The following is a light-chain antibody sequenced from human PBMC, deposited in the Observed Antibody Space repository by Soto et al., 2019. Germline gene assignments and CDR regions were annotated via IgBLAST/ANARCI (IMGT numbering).Light chain of an antibody. Sequence: QSALTQPASVSGSPGQSITISCTGTSSDVGGYNYVSWYQQHPGKAPKLMIYEVSNRPSGVSHRFSGSKSGNTASLTISGRQAEDEADYYCTSYASSSLYVFGTGTKLPVL. V-gene: IGLV2-14*01. J-gene: IGLJ1*01. CDR2: EVS. CDR3: TSYASSSLYV. CDR1: SSDVGGYNY.